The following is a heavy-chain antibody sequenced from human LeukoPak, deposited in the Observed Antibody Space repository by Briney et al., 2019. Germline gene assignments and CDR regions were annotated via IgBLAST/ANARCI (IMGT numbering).Heavy chain of an antibody. Sequence: GGSLRLSCAASGFTFSSYWMSWVRHAPGKGLEWVANIKQDGSEKYYVDSVKGRFTISRDNAKNSLYLQMNSLRAEDTAVYYCARPVYDFWSGYYFLDYWGQGTLVTVSS. CDR1: GFTFSSYW. CDR3: ARPVYDFWSGYYFLDY. J-gene: IGHJ4*02. D-gene: IGHD3-3*01. V-gene: IGHV3-7*01. CDR2: IKQDGSEK.